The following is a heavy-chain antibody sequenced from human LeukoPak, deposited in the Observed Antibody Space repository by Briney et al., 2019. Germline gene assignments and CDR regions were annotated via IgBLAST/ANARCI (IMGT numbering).Heavy chain of an antibody. CDR3: AREDFYYYDSSGYFH. D-gene: IGHD3-22*01. CDR2: IIPIFGTA. Sequence: ASVKVSCKASGGTFSSYAISWVRQAPGQGLEWMGGIIPIFGTANYAQKFQGRVTITADESTSTAYMELSSLRSEDTAVYYCAREDFYYYDSSGYFHWGQGTLVTVSS. J-gene: IGHJ4*02. CDR1: GGTFSSYA. V-gene: IGHV1-69*13.